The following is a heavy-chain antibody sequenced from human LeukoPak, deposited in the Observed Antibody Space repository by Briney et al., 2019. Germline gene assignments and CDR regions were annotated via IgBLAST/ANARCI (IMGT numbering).Heavy chain of an antibody. D-gene: IGHD6-19*01. CDR3: AKDRREWLVREYFQH. J-gene: IGHJ1*01. CDR2: ISGSGGST. Sequence: GGSLRLSCAASGFTFSSYAMSWVRQAPGKGLEWVSAISGSGGSTYYADSVKGRFTISRDNSKNTLYLQMNSLRAEDTAVYYCAKDRREWLVREYFQHWGQDTLVTVSS. V-gene: IGHV3-23*01. CDR1: GFTFSSYA.